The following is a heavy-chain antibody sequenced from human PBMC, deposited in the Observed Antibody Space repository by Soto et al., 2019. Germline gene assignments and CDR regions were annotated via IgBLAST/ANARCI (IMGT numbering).Heavy chain of an antibody. J-gene: IGHJ6*02. D-gene: IGHD2-15*01. V-gene: IGHV1-18*04. CDR1: GYTFNRYG. Sequence: ASVKVSCKASGYTFNRYGISWVRQASGHGLEWMGWISAYNGNTNYVQKYQCRVTMTTEKSTSTAYIELRILISYDTSVYYCARDSEGGGYYYYYYGMDVWGQVTTVTVSS. CDR3: ARDSEGGGYYYYYYGMDV. CDR2: ISAYNGNT.